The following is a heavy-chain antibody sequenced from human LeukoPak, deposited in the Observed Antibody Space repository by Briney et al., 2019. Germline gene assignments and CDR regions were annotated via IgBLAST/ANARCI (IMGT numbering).Heavy chain of an antibody. CDR1: GFTFSDYY. Sequence: GGSLRLSCAASGFTFSDYYMSWIRQAPGKGLEWVSYISSSGSTKYYADSVKGRFTISRDNSKNTLYLQMNSLRADDTAVYYCARAAYSSTWYSRYFDLWGRGTLVTVSS. CDR3: ARAAYSSTWYSRYFDL. J-gene: IGHJ2*01. V-gene: IGHV3-11*04. D-gene: IGHD6-13*01. CDR2: ISSSGSTK.